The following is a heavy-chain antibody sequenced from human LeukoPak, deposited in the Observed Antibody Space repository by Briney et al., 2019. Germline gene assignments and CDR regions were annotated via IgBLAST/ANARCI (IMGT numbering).Heavy chain of an antibody. V-gene: IGHV1-69*04. CDR2: IIPILGIA. J-gene: IGHJ4*02. CDR1: GGTFSSYA. D-gene: IGHD3-3*01. CDR3: ASGASGSFDY. Sequence: SVRVSCKASGGTFSSYAISWVRQAPGQGLEWMGRIIPILGIANYAQKFQGRVTITADKSTSTAYMELSSLRSEDTAVYYCASGASGSFDYWGQGTLVTVSS.